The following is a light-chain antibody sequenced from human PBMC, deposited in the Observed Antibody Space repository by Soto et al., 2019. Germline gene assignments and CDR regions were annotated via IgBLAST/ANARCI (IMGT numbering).Light chain of an antibody. V-gene: IGLV1-44*01. CDR1: SSNIGSNS. CDR2: TTD. CDR3: GAWDDSPKGHV. J-gene: IGLJ1*01. Sequence: QSVLTQPPSASGTPGQRVTISCSGSSSNIGSNSVGWYQQLPGAAPKVLISTTDKRPSGVPDRFSGSKSGTSASLAISGPQFEDGVYFYCGAWDDSPKGHVFGTGTKPTVL.